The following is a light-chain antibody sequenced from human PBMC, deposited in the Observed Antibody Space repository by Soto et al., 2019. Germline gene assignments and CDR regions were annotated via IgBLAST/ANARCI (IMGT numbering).Light chain of an antibody. J-gene: IGKJ1*01. CDR1: QSVSSN. CDR2: GAS. V-gene: IGKV3-20*01. Sequence: EIVMTQSPATLSVSPGERATLSCRASQSVSSNLAWYQQKPGQAPRLLIYGASSRAPGIPVRFSGSGSGTDFTLTISRLEPEDFAVYYCQQYGNSSWTFGQGTKVDIK. CDR3: QQYGNSSWT.